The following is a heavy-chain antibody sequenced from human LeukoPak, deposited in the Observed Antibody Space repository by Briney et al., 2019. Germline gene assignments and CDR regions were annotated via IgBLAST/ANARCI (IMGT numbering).Heavy chain of an antibody. Sequence: PGGSLRLSCAASGFTFSTYSMYWVRQAPGKGLEWVSYISSSSSTIYYADSVKGRFTISRDNAKNSLYLQMNSLRAEDTAMYYCARTYQLLYDDAFDIWGQGTMVTVSS. D-gene: IGHD2-2*02. CDR2: ISSSSSTI. CDR1: GFTFSTYS. CDR3: ARTYQLLYDDAFDI. V-gene: IGHV3-48*01. J-gene: IGHJ3*02.